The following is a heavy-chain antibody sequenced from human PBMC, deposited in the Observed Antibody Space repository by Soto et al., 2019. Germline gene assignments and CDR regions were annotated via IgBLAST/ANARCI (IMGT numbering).Heavy chain of an antibody. CDR3: ARDLYCSSTSCQKHYYYYYGMDV. D-gene: IGHD2-2*01. CDR2: ISAYNGNT. Sequence: QVQLVQSGAEVKKPGASVKVSCKASGYTFTSYGISWVRQASGQGLEWMGWISAYNGNTNYAQKLQGRVTMTTDTSTSTAYMELRSLRSDDTAVYYCARDLYCSSTSCQKHYYYYYGMDVWGQGTTVTVSS. CDR1: GYTFTSYG. V-gene: IGHV1-18*01. J-gene: IGHJ6*02.